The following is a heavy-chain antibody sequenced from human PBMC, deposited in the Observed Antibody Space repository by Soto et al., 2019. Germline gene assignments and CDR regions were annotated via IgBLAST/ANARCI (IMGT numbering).Heavy chain of an antibody. CDR2: INGGSGNT. D-gene: IGHD3-10*01. CDR1: GFTFTSYA. V-gene: IGHV1-3*01. J-gene: IGHJ4*02. Sequence: ATVKVSCKSSGFTFTSYAIHWLRQAPGQRPQWMGWINGGSGNTKYSQDFQGRVTFTRDTFATTAYLELSSLRSEDTAVYYCARVPPWGNSAGDYYIQHYDSWGQGTPVTVSS. CDR3: ARVPPWGNSAGDYYIQHYDS.